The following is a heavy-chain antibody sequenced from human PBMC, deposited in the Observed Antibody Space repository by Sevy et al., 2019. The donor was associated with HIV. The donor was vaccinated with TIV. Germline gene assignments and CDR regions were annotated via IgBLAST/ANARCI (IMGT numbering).Heavy chain of an antibody. CDR3: ANAYSGSYSHSYLYALDV. V-gene: IGHV3-30*18. J-gene: IGHJ6*02. Sequence: GESLKISCIGSGFSFSYYGIHWVRQSPGKGLDWVALISHDGINEYYADSVKGRFTISRDNSKNTVYLGMNSLRNEDTAIYFCANAYSGSYSHSYLYALDVWGQGTTVTVSS. CDR2: ISHDGINE. CDR1: GFSFSYYG. D-gene: IGHD1-26*01.